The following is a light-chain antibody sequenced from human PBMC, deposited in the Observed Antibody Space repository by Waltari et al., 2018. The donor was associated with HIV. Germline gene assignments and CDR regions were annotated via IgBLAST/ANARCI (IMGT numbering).Light chain of an antibody. CDR3: QQRSNWLT. CDR2: DAS. Sequence: EIVLTQSPATLSLSPGERATLSCRASQSVSSYLALYQQKPGQAPRLLIYDASNRATGIPARFSGSGSGTDFTLTISSLEPEDFAVYYCQQRSNWLTFGGGTKVEIK. J-gene: IGKJ4*01. CDR1: QSVSSY. V-gene: IGKV3-11*01.